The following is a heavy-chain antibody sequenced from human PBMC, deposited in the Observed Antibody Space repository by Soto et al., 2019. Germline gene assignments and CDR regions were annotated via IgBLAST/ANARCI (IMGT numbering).Heavy chain of an antibody. V-gene: IGHV4-39*01. J-gene: IGHJ4*02. CDR2: IYYSGST. Sequence: SETLSLTCTVSGGSISSSSYYWGWIRQPPGKGLEWIGSIYYSGSTYYNPSLKSRVTISVDTSKNQFSLKLSSVTAADTAVYYCARLLLRANSDFWGQGTLVTVSS. CDR3: ARLLLRANSDF. CDR1: GGSISSSSYY.